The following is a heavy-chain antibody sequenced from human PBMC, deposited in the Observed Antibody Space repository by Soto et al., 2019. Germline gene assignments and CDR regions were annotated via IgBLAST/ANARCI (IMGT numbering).Heavy chain of an antibody. Sequence: QVQLVQSGAEVKKPGSSVKVSCKASGCTFSSYAISWVRQAPGQGLEWMGGISPIFDTANYAQKFQGRVTITADKSTSTAYLEVGSLRAEYTAVYYCARDRITGTTRWFDPWGQGTLVTVSS. CDR1: GCTFSSYA. V-gene: IGHV1-69*06. J-gene: IGHJ5*02. D-gene: IGHD1-7*01. CDR3: ARDRITGTTRWFDP. CDR2: ISPIFDTA.